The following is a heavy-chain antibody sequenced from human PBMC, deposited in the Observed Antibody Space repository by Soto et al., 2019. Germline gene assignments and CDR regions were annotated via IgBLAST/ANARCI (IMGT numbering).Heavy chain of an antibody. CDR1: GFSFSDHY. J-gene: IGHJ4*02. Sequence: EVQLVESGGGLVQPGGSLRLSCAASGFSFSDHYMDWVRQAPGKGLEWVGRARNKARSYSIEYAASVKGRFTISRDDSKNSVYLQMNSLETEDTAVYYCAGVRWGDVDYWGQGTLATVSS. D-gene: IGHD3-16*01. V-gene: IGHV3-72*01. CDR2: ARNKARSYSI. CDR3: AGVRWGDVDY.